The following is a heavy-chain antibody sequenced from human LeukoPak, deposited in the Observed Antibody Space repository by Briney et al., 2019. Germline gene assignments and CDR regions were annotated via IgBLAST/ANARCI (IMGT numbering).Heavy chain of an antibody. CDR2: INNSVST. Sequence: SETLSLTCAVYGGSFSGYYWSWIRQPPGKGLEWIGEINNSVSTNYNPSLKSRVTISVDTSKNQFSLKLSSVTAADTAVYYCARGLPDYYDSSGYYQTNTFDYWGQGTLVTVSS. CDR1: GGSFSGYY. V-gene: IGHV4-34*01. D-gene: IGHD3-22*01. J-gene: IGHJ4*02. CDR3: ARGLPDYYDSSGYYQTNTFDY.